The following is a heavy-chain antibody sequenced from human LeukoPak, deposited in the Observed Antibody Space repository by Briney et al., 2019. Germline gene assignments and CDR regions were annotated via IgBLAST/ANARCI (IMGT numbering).Heavy chain of an antibody. J-gene: IGHJ3*02. CDR2: ISTSTSYT. V-gene: IGHV3-11*05. Sequence: GGSLRLSCAASGFPFSDYYMSWIRQAPGKGLEWVSYISTSTSYTNYADSVKGRFTISRDNAKNSLYLQMNSLRADDTAVYYCARDQHYGSGAFVIWGQGTMVTVSS. CDR1: GFPFSDYY. D-gene: IGHD3-10*01. CDR3: ARDQHYGSGAFVI.